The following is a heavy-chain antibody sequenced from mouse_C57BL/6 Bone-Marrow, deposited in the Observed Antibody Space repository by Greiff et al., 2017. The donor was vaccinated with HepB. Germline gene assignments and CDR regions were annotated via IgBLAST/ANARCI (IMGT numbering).Heavy chain of an antibody. V-gene: IGHV5-12*01. D-gene: IGHD1-1*01. CDR1: GFTFSDYY. CDR3: ARHAVYYYGSRPYAMDY. CDR2: ISNGGGST. J-gene: IGHJ4*01. Sequence: EVQVVESGGGLVQPGGSLKLSCAASGFTFSDYYMYWVRQTPEKRLEWVAYISNGGGSTYYPDTVKGRFTISRDNAKNTLYLQMSRLTSEDTALYYCARHAVYYYGSRPYAMDYWGQGTSVTVSS.